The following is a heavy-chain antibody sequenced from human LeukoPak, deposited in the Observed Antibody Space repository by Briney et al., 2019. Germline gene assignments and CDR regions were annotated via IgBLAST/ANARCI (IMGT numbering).Heavy chain of an antibody. Sequence: KLQGRVTMTTDTSTSTAYMELRSLRSDDTAVYYCASRRGSTPYYIDYWGQGTLVTVSS. J-gene: IGHJ4*02. V-gene: IGHV1-18*01. CDR3: ASRRGSTPYYIDY.